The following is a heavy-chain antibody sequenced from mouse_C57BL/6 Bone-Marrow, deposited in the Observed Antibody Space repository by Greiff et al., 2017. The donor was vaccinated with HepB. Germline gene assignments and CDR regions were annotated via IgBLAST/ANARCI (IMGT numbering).Heavy chain of an antibody. CDR2: IDPANGNT. CDR1: GFTIKNTY. CDR3: ARGWGRRC. J-gene: IGHJ3*01. D-gene: IGHD3-3*01. Sequence: EVQLQQSVAELVRPGASVKLSCTASGFTIKNTYMHWVKQRPEQGLEWIGRIDPANGNTKYAPKFQGKATITADTSSNTAYLQLSSLTSEDSAIYCCARGWGRRCWGQGTLVTVSA. V-gene: IGHV14-3*01.